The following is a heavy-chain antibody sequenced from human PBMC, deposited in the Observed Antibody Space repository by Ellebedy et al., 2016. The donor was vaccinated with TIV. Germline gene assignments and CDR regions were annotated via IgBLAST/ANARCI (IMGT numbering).Heavy chain of an antibody. D-gene: IGHD4/OR15-4a*01. V-gene: IGHV3-33*03. J-gene: IGHJ4*02. CDR2: VWYDGGNK. Sequence: GESLKISXAASGFTFSDYAMHWVRQAPGKGLEWVALVWYDGGNKDYADSVKGRFTISRDNSKNTLHLQMNSLRAEDTAVYYCAKDMELSFWGQGSLVTVSS. CDR3: AKDMELSF. CDR1: GFTFSDYA.